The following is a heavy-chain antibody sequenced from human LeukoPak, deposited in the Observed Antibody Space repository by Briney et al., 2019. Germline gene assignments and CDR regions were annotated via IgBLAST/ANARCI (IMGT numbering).Heavy chain of an antibody. J-gene: IGHJ4*02. CDR2: ISSDGGND. CDR3: ARDPGIGGRNAIDY. Sequence: GGSLRLSCAASGFTFSSYGMHWVRQAPGKGLEWLAVISSDGGNDYYADSVKGRFTISRDNSKNTLYLQMNSLRAEDTAVYYCARDPGIGGRNAIDYWGQGTLVTVSS. V-gene: IGHV3-33*05. CDR1: GFTFSSYG. D-gene: IGHD2-15*01.